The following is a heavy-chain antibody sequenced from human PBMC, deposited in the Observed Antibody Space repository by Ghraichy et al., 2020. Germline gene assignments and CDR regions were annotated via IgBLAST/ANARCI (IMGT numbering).Heavy chain of an antibody. V-gene: IGHV4-34*01. D-gene: IGHD4-17*01. Sequence: SETLSLTCAVYGGSFSGYYWSWIRQPPGKGLEWIGEINHSGSTNYNPSLKSRVTISVDTSKNQFSLKLSSVTAADTAVYYCVRGAYGVLYNWFDPWGQGTLVTVSS. CDR1: GGSFSGYY. J-gene: IGHJ5*02. CDR2: INHSGST. CDR3: VRGAYGVLYNWFDP.